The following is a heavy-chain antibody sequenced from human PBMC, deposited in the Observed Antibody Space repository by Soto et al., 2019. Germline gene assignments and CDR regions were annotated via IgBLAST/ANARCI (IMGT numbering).Heavy chain of an antibody. D-gene: IGHD5-18*01. CDR1: GGSISSGDYY. V-gene: IGHV4-30-4*01. J-gene: IGHJ3*02. Sequence: PSETMSLTCTVSGGSISSGDYYWSWIRQPPGKGLEWIGYIYYSGSTYYNPSLKSRVTISVDTSKNQFSLKLSSVTAADTAVYYCAIRGVSGYSYGGDAFDIWGQGTMVTVSS. CDR3: AIRGVSGYSYGGDAFDI. CDR2: IYYSGST.